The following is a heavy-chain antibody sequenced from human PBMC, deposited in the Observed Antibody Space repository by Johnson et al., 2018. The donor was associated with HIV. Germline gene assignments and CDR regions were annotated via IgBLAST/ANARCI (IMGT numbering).Heavy chain of an antibody. CDR1: GFTFSDYY. Sequence: QVQLVESGGGLVKPGGSLRLSCAASGFTFSDYYMSWIRQAPGKGLEWVSYISSSGSTIYYADSVKGRFTISRDNAKNSLYLQMNSLRAEDTAFSYCAIDFVAFGEWTAFDIWGQGTMVTGSS. D-gene: IGHD3-10*01. V-gene: IGHV3-11*01. CDR3: AIDFVAFGEWTAFDI. J-gene: IGHJ3*02. CDR2: ISSSGSTI.